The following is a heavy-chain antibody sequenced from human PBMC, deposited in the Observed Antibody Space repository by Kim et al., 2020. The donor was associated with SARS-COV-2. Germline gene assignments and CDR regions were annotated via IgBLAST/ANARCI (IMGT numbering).Heavy chain of an antibody. Sequence: GGSLRLSCAASGFTFSSYGMHWVRQAPGKGLEWVAVIWYDGSNKYYADSVKGRFTISRDNSKNTLYLQMNSLRAEDTAVYYCAKDRGYCSGGSCYRNYYYYYGMDVWGQGATVTVSS. V-gene: IGHV3-33*06. CDR2: IWYDGSNK. CDR1: GFTFSSYG. CDR3: AKDRGYCSGGSCYRNYYYYYGMDV. D-gene: IGHD2-15*01. J-gene: IGHJ6*02.